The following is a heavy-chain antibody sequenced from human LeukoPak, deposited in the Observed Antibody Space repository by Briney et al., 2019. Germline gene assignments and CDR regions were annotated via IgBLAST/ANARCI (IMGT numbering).Heavy chain of an antibody. J-gene: IGHJ5*02. CDR3: ARSPPGHYYDSSGYPNWFDP. D-gene: IGHD3-22*01. Sequence: ASVKVSCKASGYTFTGYYMRWVRQAPGQGREWMGWINPNSGGTNYAQKFQGRVTMTRDTSISTAYMELSRLRSDDTAVYYCARSPPGHYYDSSGYPNWFDPWGQGTLVTVSS. V-gene: IGHV1-2*02. CDR1: GYTFTGYY. CDR2: INPNSGGT.